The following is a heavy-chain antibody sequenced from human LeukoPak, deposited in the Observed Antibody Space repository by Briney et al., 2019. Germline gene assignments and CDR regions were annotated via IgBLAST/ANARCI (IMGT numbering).Heavy chain of an antibody. D-gene: IGHD3-16*01. CDR2: IGGTGVRT. J-gene: IGHJ4*02. V-gene: IGHV3-23*01. CDR1: GFTFSSYA. Sequence: GGSLRLSCASSGFTFSSYAMSWVRQAPGRGLEWVSTIGGTGVRTYYADSVKGRFTISRDNSKNTLYLQINSLRAEDTAVYFCAKDRLGGPYFFHYWGQGTLVTVSS. CDR3: AKDRLGGPYFFHY.